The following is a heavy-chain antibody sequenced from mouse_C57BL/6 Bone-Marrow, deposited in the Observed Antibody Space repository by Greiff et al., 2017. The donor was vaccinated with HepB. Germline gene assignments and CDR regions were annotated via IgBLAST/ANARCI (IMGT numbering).Heavy chain of an antibody. V-gene: IGHV1-64*01. D-gene: IGHD2-2*01. Sequence: VKLQQPGAELVKPGASVKLSCKASGYTFTSYWMHWVKQRPGQGLEWIGMIHPNSGSTNYNEKFKSKATLTVDKSSSTAYMQLSSLTSEDSAVYYCAKLWLRRRRSGYFDYWGQGTTLTVCS. CDR3: AKLWLRRRRSGYFDY. CDR1: GYTFTSYW. J-gene: IGHJ2*01. CDR2: IHPNSGST.